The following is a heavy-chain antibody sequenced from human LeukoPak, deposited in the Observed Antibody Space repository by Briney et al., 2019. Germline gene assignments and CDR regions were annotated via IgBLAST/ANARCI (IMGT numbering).Heavy chain of an antibody. CDR3: ARDLDYYGSGSYHYSDY. J-gene: IGHJ4*02. CDR2: INPNSGGT. D-gene: IGHD3-10*01. CDR1: GYTFTGYY. V-gene: IGHV1-2*02. Sequence: ASVKVSCKASGYTFTGYYMHWVRQAPGQGLEWMGWINPNSGGTNYAQKFQGRVTMTRDTSISTAYMELSRLRSDDTAVYYCARDLDYYGSGSYHYSDYWGQGTLVTVSS.